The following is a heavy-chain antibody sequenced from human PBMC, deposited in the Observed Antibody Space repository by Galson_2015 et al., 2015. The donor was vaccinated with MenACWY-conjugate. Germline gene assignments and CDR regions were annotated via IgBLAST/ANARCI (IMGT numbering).Heavy chain of an antibody. CDR2: IYSGGST. Sequence: SLRLSCAASGFTVSSNYMSWVRQAPGKGLEWVSVIYSGGSTYYADSVKGRFTISRHNSKNTLYLQMNSLRAEDTAVYYCASDVCGGDCFGAEGYWGQGTLVTVSS. CDR3: ASDVCGGDCFGAEGY. V-gene: IGHV3-53*04. D-gene: IGHD2-21*02. J-gene: IGHJ4*02. CDR1: GFTVSSNY.